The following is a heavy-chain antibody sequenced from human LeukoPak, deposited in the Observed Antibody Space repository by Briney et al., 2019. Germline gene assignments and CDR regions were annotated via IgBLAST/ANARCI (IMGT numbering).Heavy chain of an antibody. CDR1: GFTFSSYS. D-gene: IGHD5-24*01. V-gene: IGHV3-48*04. J-gene: IGHJ6*02. CDR2: ISSSDTTI. CDR3: ARSRRDNYYYYYGMDV. Sequence: GGSLRLSCAASGFTFSSYSMNWVRQAPGKGLEWVSNISSSDTTIHYADSVKGRFTISRDNARNSLYLQMNSLRAEDTAVYYCARSRRDNYYYYYGMDVWGQGTTVTVSS.